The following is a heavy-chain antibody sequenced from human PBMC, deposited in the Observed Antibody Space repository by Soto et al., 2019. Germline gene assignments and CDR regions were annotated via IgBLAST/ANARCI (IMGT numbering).Heavy chain of an antibody. CDR3: AKYENDFWSGLKY. J-gene: IGHJ4*02. V-gene: IGHV3-23*01. Sequence: GGSLRLSRAASGFTFSNYAMSWVRQAPGKGLEWVSAVSGSGGSTYYADSVKGRFTISRDNSKNTLYLQMNSLSAEDTAVYYCAKYENDFWSGLKYWGQGTLVTVSS. CDR2: VSGSGGST. D-gene: IGHD3-3*01. CDR1: GFTFSNYA.